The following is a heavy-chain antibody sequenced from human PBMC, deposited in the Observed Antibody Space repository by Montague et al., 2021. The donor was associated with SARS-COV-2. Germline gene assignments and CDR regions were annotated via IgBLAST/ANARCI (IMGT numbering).Heavy chain of an antibody. J-gene: IGHJ3*02. V-gene: IGHV3-9*01. Sequence: SLRLSCAASGFTFGNYAMHWVRQTPGKGLEWVSGISWNSGSRGYAASVKGRFTIYRDNAKNSLYLQMNSLGTEDTAFYYCAKDYYFGAFDIWGQGTMVTVSS. CDR3: AKDYYFGAFDI. D-gene: IGHD3-10*01. CDR2: ISWNSGSR. CDR1: GFTFGNYA.